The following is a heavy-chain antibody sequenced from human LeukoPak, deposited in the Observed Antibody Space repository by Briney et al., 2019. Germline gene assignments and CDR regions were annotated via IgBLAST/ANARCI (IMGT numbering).Heavy chain of an antibody. CDR2: IVVGSGNT. CDR3: AARSSGYYYVHVAFDI. J-gene: IGHJ3*02. D-gene: IGHD3-22*01. Sequence: GPSVKVSCKASGFTFTSSAMQWVRQARGHRHGGIGWIVVGSGNTNYAQKFQERVPITRDMSPSTAYMELSSVRSEGTAVYYCAARSSGYYYVHVAFDIWGEGTMVTVSS. CDR1: GFTFTSSA. V-gene: IGHV1-58*02.